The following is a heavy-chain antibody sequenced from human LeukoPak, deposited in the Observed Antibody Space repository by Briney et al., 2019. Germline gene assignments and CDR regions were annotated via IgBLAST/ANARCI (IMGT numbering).Heavy chain of an antibody. J-gene: IGHJ3*02. D-gene: IGHD3-10*01. CDR1: GVSISSYF. Sequence: SETLSLTCTVSGVSISSYFWSWVRQPPGKGLEWVGYIYYSGSTQYNPPLKSRVTISLDTSKNQFSLKLTSVTAADTAVYFCARHGGVVRGQGSDAFDIWGQGTMVTVSS. V-gene: IGHV4-59*08. CDR3: ARHGGVVRGQGSDAFDI. CDR2: IYYSGST.